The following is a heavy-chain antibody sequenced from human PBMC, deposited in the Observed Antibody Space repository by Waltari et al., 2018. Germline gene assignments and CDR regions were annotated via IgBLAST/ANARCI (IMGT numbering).Heavy chain of an antibody. V-gene: IGHV3-7*03. Sequence: EVQLVESGGDLVQPGGSLRLSWAASGFPFTNYWMSWVRQAPGKGLERVANMNEDGSEKYYVDSVEGRFTISRDNAKNSLYLQMNSLRAEDTAVYYCVRDDSTGHYYFDYWGQGTLVTVSS. CDR2: MNEDGSEK. D-gene: IGHD3-22*01. J-gene: IGHJ4*02. CDR1: GFPFTNYW. CDR3: VRDDSTGHYYFDY.